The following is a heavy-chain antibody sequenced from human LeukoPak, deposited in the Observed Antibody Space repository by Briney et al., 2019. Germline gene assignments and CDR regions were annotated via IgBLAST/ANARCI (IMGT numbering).Heavy chain of an antibody. V-gene: IGHV4-59*01. CDR1: GGSIGSYF. CDR3: ARIRSSLTVDY. Sequence: SETLSLTCTISGGSIGSYFWSWIRQPPGKGLEWIGYIFYTGSTNYSPSLKSRVTISLDTSKNQFTLNLTSVTAADTAVYFCARIRSSLTVDYWGQGTLVSVSS. D-gene: IGHD3-10*01. CDR2: IFYTGST. J-gene: IGHJ4*02.